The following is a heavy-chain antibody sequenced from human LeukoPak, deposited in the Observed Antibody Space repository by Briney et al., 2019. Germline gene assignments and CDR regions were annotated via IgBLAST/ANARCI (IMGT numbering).Heavy chain of an antibody. J-gene: IGHJ4*02. CDR1: RFTFVTYA. D-gene: IGHD2-21*01. CDR2: IRGSSS. CDR3: AKYSGNSFFDY. Sequence: PGGSLRLSCEVSRFTFVTYAMRWVRQAPGKGLEWVSIIRGSSSDYADSVRGRFSISRDISKNTLYLQMNSLRAEDTALYYCAKYSGNSFFDYWGQGTLVTVSS. V-gene: IGHV3-23*01.